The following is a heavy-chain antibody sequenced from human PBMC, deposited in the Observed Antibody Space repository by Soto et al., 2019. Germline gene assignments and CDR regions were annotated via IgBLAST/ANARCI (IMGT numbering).Heavy chain of an antibody. CDR1: GDSVTSHY. Sequence: PSDTLSLTCSFSGDSVTSHYLTWIRQSPEKGLEWIGYMHYTGFSHYNPSLKRRLTLSVDKSKNQFTLQLTSVTVADTAVYYCAMGWGLEIATIRANRLEPWGQGTLVSVSS. CDR2: MHYTGFS. J-gene: IGHJ5*02. CDR3: AMGWGLEIATIRANRLEP. V-gene: IGHV4-59*02. D-gene: IGHD2-21*01.